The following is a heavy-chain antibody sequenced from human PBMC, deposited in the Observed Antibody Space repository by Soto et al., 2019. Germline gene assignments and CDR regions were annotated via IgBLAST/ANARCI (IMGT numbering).Heavy chain of an antibody. CDR1: GGSISSYY. J-gene: IGHJ4*02. CDR3: ARTTAVPNSLRSRYFFDY. Sequence: PDALSLPCTVSGGSISSYYWSWSRQRPGEGLEWIGYVYYSGTTNYNPSLKSRVTISVDLSKNQFSLRLSSVTTADTALYYCARTTAVPNSLRSRYFFDYWGQGTLVTVSS. D-gene: IGHD4-17*01. CDR2: VYYSGTT. V-gene: IGHV4-59*01.